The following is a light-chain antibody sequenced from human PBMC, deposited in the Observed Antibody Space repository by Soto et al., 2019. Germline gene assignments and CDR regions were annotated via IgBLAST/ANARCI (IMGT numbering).Light chain of an antibody. CDR2: DAS. V-gene: IGKV3-11*01. CDR1: QSVTTS. J-gene: IGKJ4*01. Sequence: EIVLTQSPATLSLSPGDRATLSCRASQSVTTSLAWYQHQPGQAPRLLIYDASNRAAGVPARFSGSGSGTHFTLNISSLGRGDFAIYYCQHRSNWPSLTFGGGTKLEIK. CDR3: QHRSNWPSLT.